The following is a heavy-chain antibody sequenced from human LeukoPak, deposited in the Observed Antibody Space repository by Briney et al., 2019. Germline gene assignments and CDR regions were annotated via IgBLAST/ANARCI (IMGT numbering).Heavy chain of an antibody. CDR2: IYYSGST. V-gene: IGHV4-59*01. CDR1: GGSISSYY. D-gene: IGHD2-15*01. J-gene: IGHJ6*03. CDR3: ARTTEGYCRGGSCYYYYYYMDV. Sequence: SETLSLTCTVSGGSISSYYWSWIRQPPGKGLEWIGYIYYSGSTNYNPSLKSRVTISVDTSKNQFSLRLSSVTAADTAVYYCARTTEGYCRGGSCYYYYYYMDVRGKGTTVTVSS.